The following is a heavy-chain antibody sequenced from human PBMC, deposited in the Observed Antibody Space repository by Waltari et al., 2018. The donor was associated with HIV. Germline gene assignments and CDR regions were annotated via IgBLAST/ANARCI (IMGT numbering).Heavy chain of an antibody. V-gene: IGHV1-2*02. D-gene: IGHD6-19*01. J-gene: IGHJ1*01. CDR3: AEAVAGTGYVQH. CDR1: GYTFTGYY. Sequence: QVQLVQSGAEVKKPGASVKVSCKASGYTFTGYYLHWVRQAPGQGLEWMGWINPISGGTKQAQKVQGRVTMTRETSIRPAYMGLSRLRSDGTAVYYWAEAVAGTGYVQHWGQGTLVTVSS. CDR2: INPISGGT.